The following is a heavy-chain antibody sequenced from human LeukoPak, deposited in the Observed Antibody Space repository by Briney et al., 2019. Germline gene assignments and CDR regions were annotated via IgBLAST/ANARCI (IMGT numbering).Heavy chain of an antibody. J-gene: IGHJ5*02. CDR3: ARKLGYCSSTSCYYWFDP. D-gene: IGHD2-2*01. Sequence: ASVKVSCKASGYTFSSYDINWVRQATGQGLEWMGWMNPNSGNTGYAQKFQGRVTITRNTSISTAYMELSSLRSEDTAVYYCARKLGYCSSTSCYYWFDPWGQGTLVTVSS. V-gene: IGHV1-8*03. CDR2: MNPNSGNT. CDR1: GYTFSSYD.